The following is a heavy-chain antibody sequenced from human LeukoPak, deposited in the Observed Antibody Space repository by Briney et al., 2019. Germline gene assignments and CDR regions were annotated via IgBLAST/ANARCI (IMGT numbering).Heavy chain of an antibody. CDR1: GGSISSYY. D-gene: IGHD2-2*01. CDR3: ARVRYCSSTSCYPIDY. CDR2: IYYSGST. Sequence: SETLSLTCTVSGGSISSYYWSWIRQPPGKGLEWIGYIYYSGSTNYNPSFKSRVTISVDTSKNQFSLKLSSVTAADTAVYYCARVRYCSSTSCYPIDYWGQGTLVTVSS. J-gene: IGHJ4*02. V-gene: IGHV4-59*01.